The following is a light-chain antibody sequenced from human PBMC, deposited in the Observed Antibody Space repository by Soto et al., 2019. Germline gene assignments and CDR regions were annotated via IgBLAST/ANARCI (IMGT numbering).Light chain of an antibody. Sequence: QSALTQPASVSGSPGQSITISCTGTSSDVGSYNLVSWYQQHPGKAPKLMIYEGSKRPSGVSNRFSGSKSGNTASLTISGLQAEDEADFYCCSYARIGTLVFGGGTKLTVL. V-gene: IGLV2-23*01. CDR2: EGS. CDR1: SSDVGSYNL. CDR3: CSYARIGTLV. J-gene: IGLJ2*01.